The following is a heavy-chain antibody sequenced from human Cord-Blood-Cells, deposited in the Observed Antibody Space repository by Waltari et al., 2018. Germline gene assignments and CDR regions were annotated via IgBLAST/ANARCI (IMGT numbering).Heavy chain of an antibody. J-gene: IGHJ6*02. D-gene: IGHD2-8*02. V-gene: IGHV1-69*06. Sequence: QVQLVQSGAAVKKPGSPVKSSSQASGGTFSSYAISWLRPAPAPGLQWMGGIIPIFGPANYAQKFQGRVTITADKSTSTAYMELSSLRSEDTAVYYCARGGANCTGGVCYYYYGMDVWGQGTTVTVSS. CDR1: GGTFSSYA. CDR2: IIPIFGPA. CDR3: ARGGANCTGGVCYYYYGMDV.